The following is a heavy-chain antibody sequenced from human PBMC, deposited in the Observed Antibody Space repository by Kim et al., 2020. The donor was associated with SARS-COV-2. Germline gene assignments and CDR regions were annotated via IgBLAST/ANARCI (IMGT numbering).Heavy chain of an antibody. J-gene: IGHJ5*02. V-gene: IGHV3-30*07. CDR3: ARGRGVRSPKGDWFDP. D-gene: IGHD3-10*01. Sequence: SVKGRFTISRDNSKNTLYLQMNSLRAEDTAVYYCARGRGVRSPKGDWFDPWGQGTLVTVSS.